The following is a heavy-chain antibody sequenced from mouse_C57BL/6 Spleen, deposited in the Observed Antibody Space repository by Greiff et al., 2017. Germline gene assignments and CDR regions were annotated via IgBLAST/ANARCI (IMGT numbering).Heavy chain of an antibody. Sequence: QVTLKECGPGILQSSQTLSLTCSFSGFSLSTSGMGVSWIRQPSGKGLEWLAHIYWDDDKRYNPSLKSRLTISKDTSRNQVFLKITSVDTADTATYYCARKRVYSNYDYYAMDYWGQGTSVTVSS. CDR3: ARKRVYSNYDYYAMDY. CDR2: IYWDDDK. CDR1: GFSLSTSGMG. V-gene: IGHV8-12*01. J-gene: IGHJ4*01. D-gene: IGHD2-5*01.